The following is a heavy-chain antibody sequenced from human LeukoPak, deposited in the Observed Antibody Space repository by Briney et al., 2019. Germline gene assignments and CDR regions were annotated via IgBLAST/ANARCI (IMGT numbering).Heavy chain of an antibody. CDR1: GLTFRNAR. Sequence: PGGSLRLSCAASGLTFRNARMSWVRQAPGKGLEWVGRIKSSTDGGTTDYAAPVKGRFTISRDDSKTTLYLQMNSLRAEDTAVYYCAKNPEQQLVLVYWGQGTLVTVSS. J-gene: IGHJ4*02. CDR3: AKNPEQQLVLVY. CDR2: IKSSTDGGTT. D-gene: IGHD6-13*01. V-gene: IGHV3-15*01.